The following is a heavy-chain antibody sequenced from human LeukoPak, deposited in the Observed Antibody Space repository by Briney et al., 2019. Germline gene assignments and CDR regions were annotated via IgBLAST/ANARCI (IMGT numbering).Heavy chain of an antibody. J-gene: IGHJ4*02. CDR3: ARYCSSTSCHSYFDY. V-gene: IGHV3-21*01. CDR1: GFTFSSCS. CDR2: ISSSSSYI. D-gene: IGHD2-2*01. Sequence: GGSLRLSCAASGFTFSSCSMNWVCQAPGKGLEWVSSISSSSSYIYYADSVKGRFTISRDNAKNSLYLQMNSLRAEDTAVYYCARYCSSTSCHSYFDYWGQGTLVTVSS.